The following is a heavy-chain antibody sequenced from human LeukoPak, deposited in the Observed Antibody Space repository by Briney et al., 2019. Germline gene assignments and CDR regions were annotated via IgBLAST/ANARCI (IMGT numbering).Heavy chain of an antibody. CDR2: IKSKTDGGTR. CDR3: TTFDYAAFLI. J-gene: IGHJ3*02. V-gene: IGHV3-15*01. CDR1: GFTSSNAW. D-gene: IGHD4/OR15-4a*01. Sequence: TSGGSLRLSLSLSGFTSSNAWMSWGRQAPGKGLEWGGRIKSKTDGGTRDYAATVKGRVTISRDDSKNTLYLQMNSLKTEDTAVYYCTTFDYAAFLIWGQGTMVTVSS.